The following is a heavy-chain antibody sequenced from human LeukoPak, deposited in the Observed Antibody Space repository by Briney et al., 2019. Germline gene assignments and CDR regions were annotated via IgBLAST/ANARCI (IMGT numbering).Heavy chain of an antibody. Sequence: GGPLRLSCSASGFTFSKYALSWVRQTPGKGLEWVSRISGSGDTTFHADSVKGRITISRDIPRKTLYLQMNSLRAEDTAIYYCAKDLYPGGIQPRWFDYWGQGTLVTVSS. CDR2: ISGSGDTT. V-gene: IGHV3-23*01. CDR1: GFTFSKYA. D-gene: IGHD5-18*01. J-gene: IGHJ4*02. CDR3: AKDLYPGGIQPRWFDY.